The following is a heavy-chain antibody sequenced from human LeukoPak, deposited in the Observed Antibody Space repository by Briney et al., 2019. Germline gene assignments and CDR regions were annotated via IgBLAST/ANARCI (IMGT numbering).Heavy chain of an antibody. J-gene: IGHJ5*02. CDR1: GGTFSSYA. CDR3: ARVYSGYDSRFDP. D-gene: IGHD5-12*01. Sequence: SVKVSCKASGGTFSSYAISWVRQAPGQGLEWMGGIIPIFGTANYAQKFQGRVTITADKSTSIAYMELSSLRSEDTAVYYCARVYSGYDSRFDPWGQGTLVTVSS. V-gene: IGHV1-69*06. CDR2: IIPIFGTA.